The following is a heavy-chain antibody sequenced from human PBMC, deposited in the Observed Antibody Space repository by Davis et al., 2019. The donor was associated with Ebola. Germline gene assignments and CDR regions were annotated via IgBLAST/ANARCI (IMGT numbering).Heavy chain of an antibody. CDR2: INSSGST. CDR3: ARGGGFGGYGMDV. J-gene: IGHJ6*02. D-gene: IGHD3-10*01. Sequence: MPSETLSLTCAVYGGSFSGYYWTWIRQPPGKGLEWIGEINSSGSTNYNPSLKSRVTISVDTSKTQFSLKLSSVTAADTAVYYCARGGGFGGYGMDVWGQGTTVTVSS. V-gene: IGHV4-34*01. CDR1: GGSFSGYY.